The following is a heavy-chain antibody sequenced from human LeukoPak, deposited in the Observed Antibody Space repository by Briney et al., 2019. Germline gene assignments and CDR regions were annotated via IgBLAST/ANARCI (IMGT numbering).Heavy chain of an antibody. V-gene: IGHV3-33*01. CDR3: ARDSDITRVQGPLGDY. CDR2: IWYDGSNK. CDR1: GFTFSSYG. J-gene: IGHJ4*02. Sequence: PGRSLRLSCAASGFTFSSYGMHWVRQAPGKGLEWVAVIWYDGSNKYYADSVKGRFTISRDNSKNTLYLQMNSLRAEDTAVYYCARDSDITRVQGPLGDYWGQGTLVTVSS. D-gene: IGHD3-10*01.